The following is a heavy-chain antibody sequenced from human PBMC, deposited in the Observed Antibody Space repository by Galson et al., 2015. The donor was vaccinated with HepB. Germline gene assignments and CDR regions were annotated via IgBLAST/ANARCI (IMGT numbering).Heavy chain of an antibody. CDR2: TYYRSKWYN. D-gene: IGHD3-9*01. J-gene: IGHJ4*02. Sequence: CAISGDSVSSNSAAWNWIRQSPSRGLEWLGRTYYRSKWYNDYAVSVKSRITINPDTSKNQFSLQLNSVTPEDTAVYYCARDLEAFDDILTGAFDYWGQGTLVTVSS. V-gene: IGHV6-1*01. CDR1: GDSVSSNSAA. CDR3: ARDLEAFDDILTGAFDY.